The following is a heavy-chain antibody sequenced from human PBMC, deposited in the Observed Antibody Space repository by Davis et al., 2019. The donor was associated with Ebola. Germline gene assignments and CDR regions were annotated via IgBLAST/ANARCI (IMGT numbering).Heavy chain of an antibody. CDR3: ARGMGELALN. Sequence: ASVKVSCKAAGYTFTNYAINWLRQAPGQGPEWMGWINTNTRNPTYAQGFTGRCVFSLDTSVDTAFLQINNLRAEDTAIYYCARGMGELALNWGQGSLVTVSS. V-gene: IGHV7-4-1*02. J-gene: IGHJ4*02. CDR2: INTNTRNP. D-gene: IGHD3-16*01. CDR1: GYTFTNYA.